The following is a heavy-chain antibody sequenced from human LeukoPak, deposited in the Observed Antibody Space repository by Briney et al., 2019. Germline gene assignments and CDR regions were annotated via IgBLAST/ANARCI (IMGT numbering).Heavy chain of an antibody. J-gene: IGHJ4*02. CDR3: ARHGAGYGSGSYAAY. CDR2: IYPGDSDT. Sequence: GESLKISCKASGYIFTNYWIGWERQMPGKGLEWMGIIYPGDSDTRYSPSFQGQVTISADKSISTAYLQWSSLKASDTAMYYCARHGAGYGSGSYAAYWGQGALVTVSS. CDR1: GYIFTNYW. V-gene: IGHV5-51*01. D-gene: IGHD3-16*01.